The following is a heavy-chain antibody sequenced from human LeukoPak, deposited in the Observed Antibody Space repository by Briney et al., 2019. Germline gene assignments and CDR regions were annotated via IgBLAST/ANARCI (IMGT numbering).Heavy chain of an antibody. V-gene: IGHV3-11*01. CDR2: ISSRGSTM. J-gene: IGHJ4*02. Sequence: GGSLRLSCAASGFIFSDYYMSWIRQAPGKGLEWVSYISSRGSTMYYTDSAKGRFTISRDNAKDSLYLQMNSLRAEDTAVYYCAKVDFYDTSGYYGPTFLDYWGQGTLVTVSS. CDR1: GFIFSDYY. D-gene: IGHD3-22*01. CDR3: AKVDFYDTSGYYGPTFLDY.